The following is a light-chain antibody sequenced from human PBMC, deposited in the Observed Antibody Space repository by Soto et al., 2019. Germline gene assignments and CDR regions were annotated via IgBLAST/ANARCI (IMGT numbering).Light chain of an antibody. Sequence: QSALTQPASVSGSPGQSITISCPGTSSDVGAYNYVSWYRQHPGKAPKLMIFDVSSRPSGVSNRFSGSKSGNTASLTISGLHAEDEADYYCSSYTTSSLWVFGTGTKLTVL. CDR1: SSDVGAYNY. V-gene: IGLV2-14*03. CDR3: SSYTTSSLWV. J-gene: IGLJ1*01. CDR2: DVS.